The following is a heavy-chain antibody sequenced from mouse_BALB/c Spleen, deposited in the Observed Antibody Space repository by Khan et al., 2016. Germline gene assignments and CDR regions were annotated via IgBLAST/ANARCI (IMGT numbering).Heavy chain of an antibody. J-gene: IGHJ2*01. Sequence: VQLQESGAGLARPGASVRLSCKASGYTFIRYWMQWVKQRPGQGLEWIGAIYPGNGDTSYTQKFKGKATLTADKSSSTAYMQLSSLASEDSAVYYCARTYYGNLDYWGQGTTLTVSS. D-gene: IGHD2-10*01. CDR1: GYTFIRYW. CDR2: IYPGNGDT. V-gene: IGHV1-87*01. CDR3: ARTYYGNLDY.